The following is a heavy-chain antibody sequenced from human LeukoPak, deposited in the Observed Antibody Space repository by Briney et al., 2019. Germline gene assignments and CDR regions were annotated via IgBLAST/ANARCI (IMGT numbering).Heavy chain of an antibody. D-gene: IGHD5-18*01. CDR2: IYYSGST. V-gene: IGHV4-39*01. CDR3: ATFKPNQLSSFDY. J-gene: IGHJ4*02. CDR1: GGSISSSSYY. Sequence: PSETLSLTCTVSGGSISSSSYYWGWIRQPPGKGLEWIGSIYYSGSTYYNPSLKSRVTISVDTSKNQFSLKLSSVTAADTAVYYCATFKPNQLSSFDYWGQGTLVTVSS.